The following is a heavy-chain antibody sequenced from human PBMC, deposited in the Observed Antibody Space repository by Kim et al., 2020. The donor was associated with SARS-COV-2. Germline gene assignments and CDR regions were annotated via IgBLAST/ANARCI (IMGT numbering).Heavy chain of an antibody. D-gene: IGHD5-12*01. V-gene: IGHV3-30*04. Sequence: GGSLRLSCAASGFTFSSYAMHWVRQAPGKGLEWVAVISYDGSNKYYADSVKGRFTISRDNSKNTLYLQMNSLSAEDTAVYYCARETRGYSGYDEIDYWGQGTLVTVSS. CDR2: ISYDGSNK. CDR3: ARETRGYSGYDEIDY. CDR1: GFTFSSYA. J-gene: IGHJ4*02.